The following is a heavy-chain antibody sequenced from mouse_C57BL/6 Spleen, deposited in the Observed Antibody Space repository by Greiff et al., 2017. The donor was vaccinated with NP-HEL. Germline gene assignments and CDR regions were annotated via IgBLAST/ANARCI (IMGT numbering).Heavy chain of an antibody. CDR3: ARSNGLYAMDY. Sequence: VQLQQSGAELARPGASVKMSCKASGYTFTSYTMHWVKQRPGQGLKWIGYINPSSGYTKYNQKFKDKATLTADKSSSTAYMQLSSLTSEDSAVYYCARSNGLYAMDYWGQGTSVTVSS. CDR1: GYTFTSYT. CDR2: INPSSGYT. V-gene: IGHV1-4*01. J-gene: IGHJ4*01.